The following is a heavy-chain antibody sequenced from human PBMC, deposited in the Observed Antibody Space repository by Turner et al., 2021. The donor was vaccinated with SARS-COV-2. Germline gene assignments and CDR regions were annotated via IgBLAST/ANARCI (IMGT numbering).Heavy chain of an antibody. CDR3: ARDGTQQLDFAYYGMDV. V-gene: IGHV3-33*01. J-gene: IGHJ6*02. D-gene: IGHD6-13*01. CDR2: IWYDGSNK. CDR1: VFTFSSYG. Sequence: LQLPESGAGLDQPVTSLGVSCAGSVFTFSSYGMHWVRQAPGKGLEWVEVIWYDGSNKYYADSVKGRFTITRDNSKNTLYLKMNSLRAEDTAVYYCARDGTQQLDFAYYGMDVWGQGTTITVSS.